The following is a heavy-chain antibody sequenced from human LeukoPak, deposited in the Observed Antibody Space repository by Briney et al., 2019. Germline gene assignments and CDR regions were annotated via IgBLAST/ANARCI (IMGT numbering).Heavy chain of an antibody. Sequence: PGGSLRLSCSASGFTFSSYAMPWVRQAPGKGLEYVSAISSSGGSTYYADLVKGRFTISRDNSKNTLYLQMSSLRPEDTAVYFCVKERSGGFFDYWGQGTLVTVSS. J-gene: IGHJ4*02. CDR3: VKERSGGFFDY. CDR1: GFTFSSYA. V-gene: IGHV3-64D*09. CDR2: ISSSGGST. D-gene: IGHD1-26*01.